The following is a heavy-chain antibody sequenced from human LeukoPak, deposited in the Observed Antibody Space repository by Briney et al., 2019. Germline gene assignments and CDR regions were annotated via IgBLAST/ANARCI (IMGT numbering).Heavy chain of an antibody. CDR2: IRYDGSNK. CDR1: GFTFSSYG. J-gene: IGHJ6*02. V-gene: IGHV3-30*02. CDR3: AKGVLDYYYYYGMDV. Sequence: GGSLRLSCEASGFTFSSYGMHWVRQAPGKGLEWVAFIRYDGSNKYYADSVKGRFTISRDNSKNTLYLQMNSLRAEDTAVYYCAKGVLDYYYYYGMDVWGQATTVTVSS.